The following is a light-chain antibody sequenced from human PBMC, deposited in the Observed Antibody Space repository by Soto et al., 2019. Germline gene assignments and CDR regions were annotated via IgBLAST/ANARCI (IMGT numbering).Light chain of an antibody. CDR3: QQYKDWPTT. Sequence: IVLTQSPATLSVSPGERATLSCWASQTLDSMVACYQHKSGQAPRLLIYSASARATGVPARFSGYGSGTDFTLTISSLQSEDLGVYYCQQYKDWPTTFGQGTKVDIK. J-gene: IGKJ1*01. V-gene: IGKV3-15*01. CDR2: SAS. CDR1: QTLDSM.